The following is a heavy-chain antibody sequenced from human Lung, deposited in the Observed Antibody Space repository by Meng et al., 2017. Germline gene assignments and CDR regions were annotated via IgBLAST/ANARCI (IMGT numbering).Heavy chain of an antibody. CDR3: ASWIYSCGWQ. D-gene: IGHD6-19*01. V-gene: IGHV4/OR15-8*02. J-gene: IGHJ4*02. CDR1: GGSISSIDW. CDR2: IYHGGDT. Sequence: QAQLQASGPGWWKPSGTLSLTCVVSGGSISSIDWWSWVRQPPGKGLEWIGEIYHGGDTNHNPSLKSRVTIAIDRSKNQFSLKLSSVTAADTAVYYCASWIYSCGWQWGQGTLVTVSS.